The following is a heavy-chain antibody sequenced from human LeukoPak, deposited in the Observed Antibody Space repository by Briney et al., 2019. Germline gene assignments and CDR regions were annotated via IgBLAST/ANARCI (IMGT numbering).Heavy chain of an antibody. Sequence: SETLSLTCAVYGGSFGSYYWNWIRQSPVYGLEWIGEITFGGNTKYNPSLESRLIISVDTSKKQVSLKLSSVTAADTAVYYCARSAPRFLLKEVRTVPRPYSMDVWGKGTTVTVPS. CDR1: GGSFGSYY. J-gene: IGHJ6*03. D-gene: IGHD3-10*01. V-gene: IGHV4-34*01. CDR3: ARSAPRFLLKEVRTVPRPYSMDV. CDR2: ITFGGNT.